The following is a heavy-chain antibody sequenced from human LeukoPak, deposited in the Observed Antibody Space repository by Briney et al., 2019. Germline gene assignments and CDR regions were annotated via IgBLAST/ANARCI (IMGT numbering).Heavy chain of an antibody. CDR1: GYTFTGYY. CDR3: ARGGYSYGDGSGWSGGYFDY. D-gene: IGHD5-18*01. Sequence: ASVKVSCKASGYTFTGYYMHWVRQAPGQGLEWMRWINPNSGGTNYAQKFQGRVTMTRDTSISTAYMELSRLRSDDTAVYYCARGGYSYGDGSGWSGGYFDYWGQGTLVTVSS. CDR2: INPNSGGT. J-gene: IGHJ4*02. V-gene: IGHV1-2*02.